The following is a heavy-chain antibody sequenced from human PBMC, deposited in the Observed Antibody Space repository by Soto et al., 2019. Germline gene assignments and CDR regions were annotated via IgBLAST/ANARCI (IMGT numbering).Heavy chain of an antibody. J-gene: IGHJ5*02. Sequence: PSETLSLTCTVSGGAISSNYWIWGRQPPGNGLEGIVSIYYSGTTNYNPSLKSRCTISVDTSKNQFYLKLRSVTAADTAVYYCARDLRAPILLVGHTNWFDPWGQGTLVIVSS. CDR1: GGAISSNY. D-gene: IGHD3-16*02. CDR2: IYYSGTT. CDR3: ARDLRAPILLVGHTNWFDP. V-gene: IGHV4-59*01.